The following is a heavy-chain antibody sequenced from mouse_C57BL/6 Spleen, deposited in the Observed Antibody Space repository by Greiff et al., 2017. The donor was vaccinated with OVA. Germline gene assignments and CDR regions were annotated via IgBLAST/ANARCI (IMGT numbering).Heavy chain of an antibody. V-gene: IGHV5-12*01. Sequence: EVQVVESGGGLVQPGGSLKLSCAASGFTFSDYYMYWVRQTPEKRLEWVAYISNGGGSTYYPDTVKGRFTISRDNAKNTLYLQMSRLKSEDTAMYYCARGDYYGSSSYYYAMDYWGQGTSVTVSS. CDR3: ARGDYYGSSSYYYAMDY. CDR2: ISNGGGST. CDR1: GFTFSDYY. D-gene: IGHD1-1*01. J-gene: IGHJ4*01.